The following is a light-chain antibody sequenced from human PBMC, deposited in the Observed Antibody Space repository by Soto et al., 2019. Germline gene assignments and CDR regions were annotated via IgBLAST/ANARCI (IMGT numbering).Light chain of an antibody. V-gene: IGLV2-23*02. CDR2: EVS. CDR3: CSYAGS. Sequence: QSALTQPASVSGSPGQSITISCTGTSSDVGSYNLVSWYQQHPGKAPKLMIYEVSKRPSGVSNSFSGSKSGNTASLTISGLQAEDEADYYCCSYAGSLGGGTKVTVL. J-gene: IGLJ2*01. CDR1: SSDVGSYNL.